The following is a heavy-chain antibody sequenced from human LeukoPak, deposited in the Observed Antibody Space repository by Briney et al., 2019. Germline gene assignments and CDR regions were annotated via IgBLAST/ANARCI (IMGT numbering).Heavy chain of an antibody. CDR2: ISAYNGNT. CDR3: ARSTGFYTTYYMDV. V-gene: IGHV1-18*01. D-gene: IGHD3-22*01. Sequence: ASVKVSCKASGYTFTSYGISWVRQAPGQGLEWMGWISAYNGNTNYAQKLQGRVTMTTDTSTSTAYMELRSLRSDDTAVYYCARSTGFYTTYYMDVWGKGTTVTVSS. J-gene: IGHJ6*03. CDR1: GYTFTSYG.